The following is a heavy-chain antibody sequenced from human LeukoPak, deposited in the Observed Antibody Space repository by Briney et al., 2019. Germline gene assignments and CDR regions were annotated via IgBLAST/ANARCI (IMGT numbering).Heavy chain of an antibody. J-gene: IGHJ4*02. CDR1: GFTFTSYS. Sequence: GGSLRLSCAASGFTFTSYSMNWVRQAPGKGLEWVSTISGGGGSTYYADSVKGRFTISRDNSKNTLYLQVNNLRAEDTAVYYCAKGGKWDVTPFDYWGQGTLVTVSS. CDR2: ISGGGGST. V-gene: IGHV3-23*01. D-gene: IGHD1-26*01. CDR3: AKGGKWDVTPFDY.